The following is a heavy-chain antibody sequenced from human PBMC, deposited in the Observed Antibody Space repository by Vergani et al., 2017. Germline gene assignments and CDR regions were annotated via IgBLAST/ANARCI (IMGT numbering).Heavy chain of an antibody. J-gene: IGHJ4*02. CDR3: ATKNGGNDETMGY. CDR1: GYTFTRYA. CDR2: INTISGNP. Sequence: QVQLVQSGSELKNPGASVTVSCKASGYTFTRYAVNWVRQAPGQGLEWMGWINTISGNPTSAQGFTGRFVFSLDTSVSTAYLQISSLQAADTSVYYCATKNGGNDETMGYWGQGTLVTVSS. D-gene: IGHD4-23*01. V-gene: IGHV7-4-1*02.